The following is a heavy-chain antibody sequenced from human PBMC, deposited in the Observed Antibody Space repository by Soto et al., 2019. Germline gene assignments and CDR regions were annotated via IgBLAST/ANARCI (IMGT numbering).Heavy chain of an antibody. CDR2: IYWDGDR. J-gene: IGHJ6*02. CDR1: GFSLSTGGMG. V-gene: IGHV2-5*02. Sequence: QITLKESGPTLVKPTQTLTLTCTFSGFSLSTGGMGVGWIRQPPGKALEWLALIYWDGDRRYRPSLMSRLTIAKDTSQNPVVLTMTTMDPVDTATYYCVHSRCGGDCLQSYSSHYYYGMDIWGQGTTVTVSS. D-gene: IGHD2-21*02. CDR3: VHSRCGGDCLQSYSSHYYYGMDI.